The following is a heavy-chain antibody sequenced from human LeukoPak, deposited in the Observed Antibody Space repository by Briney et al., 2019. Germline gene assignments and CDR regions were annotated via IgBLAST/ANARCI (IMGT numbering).Heavy chain of an antibody. D-gene: IGHD3/OR15-3a*01. CDR2: IYSDTGT. CDR1: GFTISNNY. Sequence: GGSLRLSCAVSGFTISNNYMNWVRQAPGKGLQLVSVIYSDTGTYYADFVRGRFTISRDNSKNTVFLQMNSLRAEDTAVYHCASGRKTFDYWGQGTLVTVSS. J-gene: IGHJ4*02. V-gene: IGHV3-53*01. CDR3: ASGRKTFDY.